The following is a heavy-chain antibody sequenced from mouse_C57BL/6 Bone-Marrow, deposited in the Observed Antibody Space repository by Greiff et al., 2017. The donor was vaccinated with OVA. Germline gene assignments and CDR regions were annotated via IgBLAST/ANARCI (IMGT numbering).Heavy chain of an antibody. J-gene: IGHJ2*01. CDR1: GYTFTSYW. CDR2: IDPSDSYT. D-gene: IGHD1-1*01. CDR3: ARYHYGSSYYFDY. Sequence: VQLQQSGAELVMPGASVKLSCKASGYTFTSYWMHWVKQRPGQGLEWIGEIDPSDSYTNYNQKFKGKSTLTVDKSSSTAYMQLSSLTSEDSADYYCARYHYGSSYYFDYWGQGTTLTVSS. V-gene: IGHV1-69*01.